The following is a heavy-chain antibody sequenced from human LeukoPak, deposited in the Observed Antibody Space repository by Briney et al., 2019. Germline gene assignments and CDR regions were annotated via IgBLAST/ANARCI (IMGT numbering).Heavy chain of an antibody. CDR1: GYTLTELS. J-gene: IGHJ4*02. Sequence: ASVKVSCKVSGYTLTELSMHWVRQAPGKGREGMGGFDPEDGETIYAQKFQGRVTMTQHTSTDTAYMELSSLRSQDTAVYYCATGYRSSSCNYWGQGTLVTVSS. CDR2: FDPEDGET. D-gene: IGHD6-6*01. CDR3: ATGYRSSSCNY. V-gene: IGHV1-24*01.